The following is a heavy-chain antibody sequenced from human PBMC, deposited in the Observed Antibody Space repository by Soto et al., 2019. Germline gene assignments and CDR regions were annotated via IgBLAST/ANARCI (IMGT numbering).Heavy chain of an antibody. CDR1: GVSFSYVW. CDR2: IKSKTDGGTT. D-gene: IGHD2-15*01. V-gene: IGHV3-15*07. Sequence: ESGGGLVKPGGSLRLSCAASGVSFSYVWMNWVRQAPGMGLEWVGRIKSKTDGGTTVYAAPVKGRFTISRDDSTNTLYLQMNSLKTEDTAVYYCSTGRDDLLYWGQGTLVTVSS. J-gene: IGHJ4*02. CDR3: STGRDDLLY.